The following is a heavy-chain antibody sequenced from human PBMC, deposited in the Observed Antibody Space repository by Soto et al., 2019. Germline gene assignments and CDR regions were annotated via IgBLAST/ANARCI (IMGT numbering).Heavy chain of an antibody. Sequence: EVQLVESGGGLVQPGGSLRLSCAASGFTFSSYSMKWVRQAPGKGLEWVSYISSSSSTIYYADSVKGRFTISRDNAKNSMYLQMNSLRDEDTAVYYCARDQLVPAAITWFDPWGQGTLVTVSS. CDR3: ARDQLVPAAITWFDP. D-gene: IGHD2-2*02. CDR2: ISSSSSTI. V-gene: IGHV3-48*02. CDR1: GFTFSSYS. J-gene: IGHJ5*02.